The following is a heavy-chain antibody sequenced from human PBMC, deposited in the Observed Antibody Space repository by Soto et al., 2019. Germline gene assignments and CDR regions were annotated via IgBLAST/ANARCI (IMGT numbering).Heavy chain of an antibody. CDR2: ISGSDGST. Sequence: GGSLRLSCAASGFTFSSYAMSWVRQAPGKGLEWVSAISGSDGSTYYADSVKGRFTISRDNSKNTLYLQMNSLRAEDTAVYYCAKVQGTIFGVVIHYYYYYYMDVWGKGTTVTVSS. D-gene: IGHD3-3*01. V-gene: IGHV3-23*01. CDR3: AKVQGTIFGVVIHYYYYYYMDV. J-gene: IGHJ6*03. CDR1: GFTFSSYA.